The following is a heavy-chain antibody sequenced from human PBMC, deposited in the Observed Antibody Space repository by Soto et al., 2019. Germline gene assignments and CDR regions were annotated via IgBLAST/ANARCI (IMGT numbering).Heavy chain of an antibody. CDR3: ARQIYDSDTGPNFQYYFDS. J-gene: IGHJ4*02. CDR2: IDPSGSQT. V-gene: IGHV5-10-1*01. D-gene: IGHD3-22*01. CDR1: GYSFAGYW. Sequence: PGQPLKISCKGSGYSFAGYWITWVRQKPGKGLEWMGRIDPSGSQTYYSPSFRGHVTISATKSITTVSLQWSSLSASDTAMYYCARQIYDSDTGPNFQYYFDSWGQGTPVTVSS.